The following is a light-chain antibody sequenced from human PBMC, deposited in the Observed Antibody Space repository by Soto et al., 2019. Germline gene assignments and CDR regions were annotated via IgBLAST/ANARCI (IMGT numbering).Light chain of an antibody. Sequence: IVLTQSPGTLSLSPGERATLSCRASQTVSKNYLAWYQQKPGQAPRLLIYDAFNRATDIPDRFSGSGSGTDFTLTSTRLEPVDFAVYYCQQCAHSPLTFGQGTKVDMK. CDR2: DAF. CDR3: QQCAHSPLT. CDR1: QTVSKNY. V-gene: IGKV3-20*01. J-gene: IGKJ1*01.